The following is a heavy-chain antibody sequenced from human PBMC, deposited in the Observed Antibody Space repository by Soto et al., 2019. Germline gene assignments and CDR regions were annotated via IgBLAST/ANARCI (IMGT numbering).Heavy chain of an antibody. J-gene: IGHJ4*02. Sequence: GVLRLSCAASGFTVSSNYMNWVRQAPGKGLEWLSIIYSDGTTNYADSVKGRFSISRDNFKNTLYLQMNNLRAEDTAVYYCAILSNWGQGTLVTVSS. CDR2: IYSDGTT. CDR3: AILSN. D-gene: IGHD6-6*01. CDR1: GFTVSSNY. V-gene: IGHV3-53*01.